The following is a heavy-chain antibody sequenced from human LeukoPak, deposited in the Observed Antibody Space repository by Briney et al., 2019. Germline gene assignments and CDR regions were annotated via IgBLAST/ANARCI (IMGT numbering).Heavy chain of an antibody. D-gene: IGHD2-2*01. CDR3: ARDKPASDAFDI. V-gene: IGHV3-48*01. J-gene: IGHJ3*02. Sequence: PGGSLRLSCAAPGFTFSSYSMNWVRQAPGKGLEWVSYISSSSSTIYYADSVKGRFTISRDNAKNSLYLQMNSLRAEDTAVYYCARDKPASDAFDIWGQGTMVTVSS. CDR2: ISSSSSTI. CDR1: GFTFSSYS.